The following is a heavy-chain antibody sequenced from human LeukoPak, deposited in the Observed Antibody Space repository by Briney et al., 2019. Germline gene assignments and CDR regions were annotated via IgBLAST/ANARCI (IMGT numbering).Heavy chain of an antibody. CDR2: ISGSGGST. CDR1: GFTFSSYA. CDR3: ASHSSSFPGGFDP. D-gene: IGHD6-13*01. V-gene: IGHV3-23*01. Sequence: GGSLRLSCAASGFTFSSYAMSWVRQAPGKGLEWVSAISGSGGSTYYADSVKGRFTIPRDNSKNTLYLQMNSLRAEDTAVYYCASHSSSFPGGFDPWGQGTLVTVSS. J-gene: IGHJ5*02.